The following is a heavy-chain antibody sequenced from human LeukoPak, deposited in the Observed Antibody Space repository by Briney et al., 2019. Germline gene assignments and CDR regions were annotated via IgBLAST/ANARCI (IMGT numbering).Heavy chain of an antibody. J-gene: IGHJ4*02. D-gene: IGHD3-10*01. Sequence: GGSLRLSCAASGFTFSSYGMHWVRQAPGKGLEWVAVIWYDGSNKYYADSVKGRFTISRDNSKNTLYLQMNSLRAEDTAVYYCTRRSSYDYFDHWGQGTLVTVSS. V-gene: IGHV3-33*01. CDR1: GFTFSSYG. CDR2: IWYDGSNK. CDR3: TRRSSYDYFDH.